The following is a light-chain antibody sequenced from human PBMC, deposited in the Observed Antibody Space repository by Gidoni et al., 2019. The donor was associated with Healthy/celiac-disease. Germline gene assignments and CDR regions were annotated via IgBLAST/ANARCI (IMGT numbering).Light chain of an antibody. CDR1: QSVRSK. J-gene: IGKJ2*03. CDR3: QQYNNGYS. Sequence: EIVVTQSPATLSVSPGERATLSCRASQSVRSKLDWYQQKSGQAPRLLIYGASTRATGIPATISGGGFGTEFTLTISSLQSEDFAVYYCQQYNNGYSFGQGTKLEIK. V-gene: IGKV3-15*01. CDR2: GAS.